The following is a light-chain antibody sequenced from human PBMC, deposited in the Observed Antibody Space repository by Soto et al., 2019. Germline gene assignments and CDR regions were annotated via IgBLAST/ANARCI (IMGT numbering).Light chain of an antibody. CDR1: SSDVGGYNY. Sequence: QSALTQPASVSGSPGQSITISCTGTSSDVGGYNYVSWYQQHPGKAPKVMIYDVSNRPSGVSNRFSGSKSGNTASLTISGLQAEDEADYYCSSYTSSSTLGVFGTGTNLTVL. V-gene: IGLV2-14*01. CDR2: DVS. J-gene: IGLJ1*01. CDR3: SSYTSSSTLGV.